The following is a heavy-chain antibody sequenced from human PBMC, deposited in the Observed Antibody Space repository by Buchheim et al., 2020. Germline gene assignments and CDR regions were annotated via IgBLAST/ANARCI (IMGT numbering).Heavy chain of an antibody. CDR1: GGSISSGNYY. CDR2: IFYSGST. V-gene: IGHV4-30-4*01. CDR3: ARDRSGYDLFDY. D-gene: IGHD5-12*01. J-gene: IGHJ4*02. Sequence: QVQLQESGPGLVKPSETLALTCTVSGGSISSGNYYWSWIRQPPGKGLEWIGYIFYSGSTYYNPSLMGRVTLSIDTSINNFSLKLTSVTAADTAVYYCARDRSGYDLFDYWGQGIL.